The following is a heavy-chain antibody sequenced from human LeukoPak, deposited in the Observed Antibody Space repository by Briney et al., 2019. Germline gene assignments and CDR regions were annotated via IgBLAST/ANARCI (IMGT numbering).Heavy chain of an antibody. Sequence: ASVKVSCKVSGYTLTELSMHWVRQAPGKGLEWMGGFDPEDGETIYAQKFQGRVTMTEDTSTDTAYMELSSLRSEDTAVYYCATLDLDSSSWLRAFDYWGQGTLVTVSS. D-gene: IGHD6-13*01. CDR2: FDPEDGET. CDR3: ATLDLDSSSWLRAFDY. CDR1: GYTLTELS. V-gene: IGHV1-24*01. J-gene: IGHJ4*02.